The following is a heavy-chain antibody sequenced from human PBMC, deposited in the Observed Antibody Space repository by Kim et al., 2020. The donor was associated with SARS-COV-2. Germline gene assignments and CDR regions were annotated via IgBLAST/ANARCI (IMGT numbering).Heavy chain of an antibody. CDR3: AREGRTAMAPWFDP. CDR1: GFTFSSYG. V-gene: IGHV3-33*01. CDR2: IWYDGSNK. J-gene: IGHJ5*02. D-gene: IGHD5-18*01. Sequence: GGSLRLSCAASGFTFSSYGMHWVRQAPGKGLEWVAVIWYDGSNKYYADSVKGRFTISRDNSKNTLYLQMNSLRAEDTAVYYCAREGRTAMAPWFDPWGQGTLVTVSS.